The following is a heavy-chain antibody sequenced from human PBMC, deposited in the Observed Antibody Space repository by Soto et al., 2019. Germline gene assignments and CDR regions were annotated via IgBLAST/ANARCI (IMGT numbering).Heavy chain of an antibody. D-gene: IGHD3-22*01. V-gene: IGHV4-31*03. J-gene: IGHJ6*02. Sequence: PSETLSLTCTVSGDSISSSNYFWGWIRQRPGKGLEWIGYISHSGSTYYNPSLRSRLIISQDTSKNQFSLKLRSVTAADTAMYYCARDAYGGYYCENYYYYIIDVWGQGTTVTVSS. CDR2: ISHSGST. CDR3: ARDAYGGYYCENYYYYIIDV. CDR1: GDSISSSNYF.